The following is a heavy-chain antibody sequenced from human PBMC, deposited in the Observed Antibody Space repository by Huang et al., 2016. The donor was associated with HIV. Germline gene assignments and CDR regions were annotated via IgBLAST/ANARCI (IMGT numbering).Heavy chain of an antibody. CDR3: ARRWDWAAFDI. D-gene: IGHD1-26*01. CDR1: GFTVSTNY. Sequence: EVQLVESGGGLIQPGGSLRLSCAASGFTVSTNYMTWVRQAPGKGLGWVSMMYDDGSTVYTDSVRGRFTSARDNSNNTLYLQMNSLRPEDTAVYYCARRWDWAAFDIWGQGTMVTVFS. V-gene: IGHV3-53*01. CDR2: MYDDGST. J-gene: IGHJ3*02.